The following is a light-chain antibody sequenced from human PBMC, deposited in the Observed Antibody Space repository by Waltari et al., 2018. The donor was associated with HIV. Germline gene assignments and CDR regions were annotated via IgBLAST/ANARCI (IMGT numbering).Light chain of an antibody. Sequence: DIQMTQSPSSLSASVGDRVTITCRANQTINTYLNWYQHKPGKAPSLLIYTASTLHSGVPSRFSGSGSGTHFTLSINTLQPEDFATYYCQQSYSTLPGTFGQGTRLEIK. V-gene: IGKV1-39*01. CDR3: QQSYSTLPGT. J-gene: IGKJ2*02. CDR2: TAS. CDR1: QTINTY.